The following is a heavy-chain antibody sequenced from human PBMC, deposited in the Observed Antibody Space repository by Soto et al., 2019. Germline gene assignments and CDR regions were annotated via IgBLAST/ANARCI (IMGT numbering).Heavy chain of an antibody. CDR2: ISYDGSNK. J-gene: IGHJ6*02. CDR1: GFTFSSYG. CDR3: AKDDYCGGDCSLLGGMDV. V-gene: IGHV3-30*18. Sequence: GGSLRLSCAASGFTFSSYGMHWVRQAPGKGLEWVAVISYDGSNKYYADFVKGRFTISRDNSKNTLYLQMNSLRAEDTAVYYCAKDDYCGGDCSLLGGMDVWGQGTMVTVSS. D-gene: IGHD2-21*02.